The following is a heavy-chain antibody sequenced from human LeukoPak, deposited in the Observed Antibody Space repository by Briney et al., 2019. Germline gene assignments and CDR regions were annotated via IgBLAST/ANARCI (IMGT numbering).Heavy chain of an antibody. Sequence: ASVKVSCKASGYTFTSYYMHWVRQAPGQGLEWMGIINPSGGSTSYAQKFQGRVTMTRDTSTSTVYMELSSLRSEDTAVYYCARGLSPRRDGYSVDYWGQGTLVTVSS. CDR2: INPSGGST. CDR3: ARGLSPRRDGYSVDY. CDR1: GYTFTSYY. J-gene: IGHJ4*02. V-gene: IGHV1-46*01. D-gene: IGHD5-24*01.